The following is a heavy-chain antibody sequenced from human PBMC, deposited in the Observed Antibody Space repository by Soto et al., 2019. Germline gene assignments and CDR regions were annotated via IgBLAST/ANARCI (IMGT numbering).Heavy chain of an antibody. J-gene: IGHJ4*02. CDR1: GYTFTGYY. CDR3: ARDKIAAAGTLGY. CDR2: INPNSGGT. D-gene: IGHD6-13*01. V-gene: IGHV1-2*04. Sequence: ASVKVSCKASGYTFTGYYMHWVRQAPGQGLEWMGWINPNSGGTNYAQKFQGWVTMTRDTSISTAYMELSRLRSDDTAVYYCARDKIAAAGTLGYWGQGTLVTVSS.